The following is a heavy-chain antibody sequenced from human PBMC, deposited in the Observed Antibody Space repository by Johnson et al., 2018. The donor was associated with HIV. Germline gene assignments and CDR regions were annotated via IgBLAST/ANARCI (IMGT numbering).Heavy chain of an antibody. CDR3: ASPQGIAAHAFDI. CDR2: IYSGGST. V-gene: IGHV3-66*01. Sequence: MQLVESGGGLVRPGGSLRLSCAASGFTVSSNYMSWVRQAPGKGLEWVSVIYSGGSTYYADSVKGRFTISRDNSKNTLYLQMNSLRAEDTAVYYCASPQGIAAHAFDIWGQGTMVTVSS. CDR1: GFTVSSNY. D-gene: IGHD6-13*01. J-gene: IGHJ3*02.